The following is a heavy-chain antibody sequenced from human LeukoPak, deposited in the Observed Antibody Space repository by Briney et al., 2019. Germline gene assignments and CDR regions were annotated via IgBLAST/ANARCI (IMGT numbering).Heavy chain of an antibody. Sequence: ASVKVSCKASGYTFTTYYIHWVRQAPGQGLEWMGIVNPSAGSTSYAQKFQGRVTMTRDTSTSTVYMELSSLRSEDTAVYYCARGGGTAVADRKSKFDDWGQGTLVAVSS. V-gene: IGHV1-46*01. CDR1: GYTFTTYY. CDR2: VNPSAGST. J-gene: IGHJ4*02. CDR3: ARGGGTAVADRKSKFDD. D-gene: IGHD6-19*01.